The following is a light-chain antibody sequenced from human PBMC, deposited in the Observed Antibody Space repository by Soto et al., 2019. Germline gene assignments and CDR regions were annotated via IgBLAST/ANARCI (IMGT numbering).Light chain of an antibody. V-gene: IGKV1D-8*01. CDR1: QGISSY. CDR2: AAS. J-gene: IGKJ1*01. CDR3: QQYYSFPWT. Sequence: VIWMTQSPSSLSASTGDSVTISCRVSQGISSYLAWYQQKPGKAPDLLIYAASTLQSGVPSRFSGSGSGTDFTLTISGLQSEDFAFYYCQQYYSFPWTFGQGTKVEIK.